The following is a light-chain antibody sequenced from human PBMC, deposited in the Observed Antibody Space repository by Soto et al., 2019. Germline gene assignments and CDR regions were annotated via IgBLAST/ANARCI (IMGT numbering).Light chain of an antibody. CDR1: QSVSSTY. J-gene: IGKJ5*01. V-gene: IGKV3-20*01. CDR3: QQYGSSPIT. CDR2: GTS. Sequence: EIVLTQSPATLSLSPVEISTLSCRASQSVSSTYLGWYQQQPGQPPRLLMSGTSNRATGTPDRFSGSGSGTDFSLTISKLEPEDFAVYYCQQYGSSPITFGQGTRLEI.